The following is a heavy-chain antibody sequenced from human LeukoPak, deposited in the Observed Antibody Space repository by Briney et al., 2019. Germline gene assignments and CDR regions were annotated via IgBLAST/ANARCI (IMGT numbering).Heavy chain of an antibody. Sequence: GWSLRLSCAASGFTFSSYEMNWVRQAPGKGLEWVSSISSSSSYIYYADSVKGRFTISRDNAKNSLYLQMNSLRAEDTAVYYCARGRGIAAAGTSWGQGTLVTVSS. CDR3: ARGRGIAAAGTS. J-gene: IGHJ4*02. CDR1: GFTFSSYE. D-gene: IGHD6-13*01. CDR2: ISSSSSYI. V-gene: IGHV3-21*01.